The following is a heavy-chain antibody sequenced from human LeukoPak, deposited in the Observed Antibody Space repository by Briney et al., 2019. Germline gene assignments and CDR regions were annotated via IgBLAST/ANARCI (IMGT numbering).Heavy chain of an antibody. V-gene: IGHV4-59*01. CDR3: ARGAYGDYVDY. D-gene: IGHD4-17*01. J-gene: IGHJ4*02. CDR2: IYYSGST. CDR1: GGSISSYY. Sequence: PSETLSLTCTVSGGSISSYYWSWIRQPPGKGLEWIGYIYYSGSTNYNPSLKSRVTISVNTSKNQFSLKLSSVTAADTAVYYCARGAYGDYVDYWGQGTLVTVSS.